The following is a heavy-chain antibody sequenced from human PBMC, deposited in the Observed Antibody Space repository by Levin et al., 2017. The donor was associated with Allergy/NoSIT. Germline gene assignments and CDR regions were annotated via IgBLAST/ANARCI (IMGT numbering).Heavy chain of an antibody. Sequence: GESLKISCAASGFTVSSNYMSWVRQAPGKGLEWVSVIYSGGSTYYADSVKGRFTISRDNSKNTLYLQMNSLRAEDTAVYYCARGLTAPYWFDYWGQGPWSPSPQ. CDR2: IYSGGST. J-gene: IGHJ4*02. V-gene: IGHV3-53*01. CDR1: GFTVSSNY. D-gene: IGHD2-15*01. CDR3: ARGLTAPYWFDY.